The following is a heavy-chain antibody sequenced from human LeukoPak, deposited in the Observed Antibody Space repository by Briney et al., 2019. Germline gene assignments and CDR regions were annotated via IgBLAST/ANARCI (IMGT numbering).Heavy chain of an antibody. CDR1: GGSISSYY. V-gene: IGHV4-4*07. CDR3: AREGRDIVVVPAYYYYYMDV. J-gene: IGHJ6*03. CDR2: IYTSGST. Sequence: SETLSLTCTVSGGSISSYYWSWIRQPAGKGLEWIGRIYTSGSTNYNPSLKSRVTMSVDTSKNQFSLKLSSVTAADTAVYYCAREGRDIVVVPAYYYYYMDVWGKGTTVTVSS. D-gene: IGHD2-2*01.